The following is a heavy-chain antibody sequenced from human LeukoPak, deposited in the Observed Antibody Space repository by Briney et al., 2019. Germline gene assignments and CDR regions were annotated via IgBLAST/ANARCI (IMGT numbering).Heavy chain of an antibody. CDR2: INHSGST. D-gene: IGHD6-19*01. CDR1: GGSFSGYY. J-gene: IGHJ4*02. Sequence: SETLSLTCAVYGGSFSGYYWSWIRQPPGKGLEWIGEINHSGSTNYNPSLKSRVTISVDTSKNQFSLKLSFVTAADTAVYYCARGGRSGLTYWGQGTLVTVSS. CDR3: ARGGRSGLTY. V-gene: IGHV4-34*01.